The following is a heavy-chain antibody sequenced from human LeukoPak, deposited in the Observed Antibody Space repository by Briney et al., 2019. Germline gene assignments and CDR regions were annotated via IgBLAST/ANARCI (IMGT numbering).Heavy chain of an antibody. J-gene: IGHJ4*02. CDR1: GFTFSSYD. D-gene: IGHD5-18*01. CDR2: IGTAGDT. Sequence: SGGSLRLSCAAAGFTFSSYDMYWVRQVTGKGLEWVSVIGTAGDTYYPGSVKGRCTISRENAKNSLYLQMNSLRAGDTAVYYCARELSRQGYSYGLDYWGQGILVTVSS. CDR3: ARELSRQGYSYGLDY. V-gene: IGHV3-13*04.